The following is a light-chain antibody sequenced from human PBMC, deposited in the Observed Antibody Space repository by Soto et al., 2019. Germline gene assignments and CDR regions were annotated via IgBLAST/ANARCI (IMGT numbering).Light chain of an antibody. CDR3: SSYTTANTYV. Sequence: QSALTQPASVSGSPGQSITISCTGVSSDVGNYNLVSWYQQHPAKAPKLIIYEDDKRPSGVSNRFSGSKSGNTASLTISGLQAEDEADYYCSSYTTANTYVFGTGTKVTVL. CDR2: EDD. V-gene: IGLV2-14*02. CDR1: SSDVGNYNL. J-gene: IGLJ1*01.